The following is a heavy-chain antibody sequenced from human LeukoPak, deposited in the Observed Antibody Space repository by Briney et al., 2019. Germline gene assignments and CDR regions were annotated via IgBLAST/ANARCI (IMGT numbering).Heavy chain of an antibody. D-gene: IGHD5-24*01. CDR3: AREERDGYNYYWYFDL. Sequence: GGSLRLSCGVSGFTLSSYSMNWVRQAPGKGLEWVSSISTVSRYIYYADSVKGRFTISRDNAKNSLYLQMSSLRAEDTAVYYCAREERDGYNYYWYFDLWGRGTLVTVSS. J-gene: IGHJ2*01. CDR2: ISTVSRYI. V-gene: IGHV3-21*01. CDR1: GFTLSSYS.